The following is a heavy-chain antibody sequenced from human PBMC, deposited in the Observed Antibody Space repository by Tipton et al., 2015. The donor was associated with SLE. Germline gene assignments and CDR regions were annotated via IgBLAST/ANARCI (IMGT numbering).Heavy chain of an antibody. D-gene: IGHD2-15*01. J-gene: IGHJ4*02. V-gene: IGHV4-61*05. Sequence: TLSLTCSVSGGSISSSLYYWGWVRQPPGKGLEWIGYIHYNRDTNYHPSLKSRVTISVDTSKNQLSLKLTSVTAADTAVYYCARGSVVADDFWGQGTLVTVSS. CDR2: IHYNRDT. CDR1: GGSISSSLYY. CDR3: ARGSVVADDF.